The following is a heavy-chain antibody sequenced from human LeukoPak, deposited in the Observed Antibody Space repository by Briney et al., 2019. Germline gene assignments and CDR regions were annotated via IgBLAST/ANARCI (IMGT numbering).Heavy chain of an antibody. CDR2: INSDGSST. CDR1: GFSFRSYW. Sequence: GGSLRLSCAASGFSFRSYWIHWVRQAPGKGLVWVSRINSDGSSTSYADSVKGRFTISRDNAKNTLYLQMNSLRAEDTAVYYCAREADSGYEYYFDYWGQGTLVTVSS. CDR3: AREADSGYEYYFDY. J-gene: IGHJ4*02. D-gene: IGHD5-12*01. V-gene: IGHV3-74*01.